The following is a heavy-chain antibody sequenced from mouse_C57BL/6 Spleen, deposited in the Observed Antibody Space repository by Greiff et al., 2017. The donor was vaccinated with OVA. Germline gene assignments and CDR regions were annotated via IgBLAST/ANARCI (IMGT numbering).Heavy chain of an antibody. V-gene: IGHV5-6*02. CDR3: AIHWYYGSSFAMDY. CDR2: ISSGGSYT. J-gene: IGHJ4*01. Sequence: DVMLVESGGDLVKPGGSLKLSCAASGFTFSSYGMSWVRQTPDKRLEWVATISSGGSYTYYPDSVKGRFTSSRDNAKNTLYLQMSSLKSEDTAMDYCAIHWYYGSSFAMDYWGQGTSVTVSS. CDR1: GFTFSSYG. D-gene: IGHD1-1*01.